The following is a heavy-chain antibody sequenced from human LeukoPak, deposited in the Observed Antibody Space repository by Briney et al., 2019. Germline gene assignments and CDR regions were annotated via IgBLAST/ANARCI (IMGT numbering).Heavy chain of an antibody. CDR1: GFTFSTYA. CDR2: ISGGGGST. CDR3: AREVTDITMVATVDY. V-gene: IGHV3-23*01. Sequence: GGSLRLSCAASGFTFSTYAMSWVRQAPGKGLEWVSAISGGGGSTYYTDSVKGRFTISRDNSKNTVSLQMNSLRAEDTAVYYCAREVTDITMVATVDYWGQGTLVAVSS. D-gene: IGHD3-10*01. J-gene: IGHJ4*02.